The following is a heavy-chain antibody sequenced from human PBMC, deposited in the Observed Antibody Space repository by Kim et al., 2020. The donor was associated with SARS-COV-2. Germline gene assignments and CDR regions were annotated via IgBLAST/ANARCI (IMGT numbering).Heavy chain of an antibody. D-gene: IGHD3-10*01. CDR3: ARDRSYGSGTD. J-gene: IGHJ4*02. Sequence: ANYAQKFQGRVTITADESTSTAYMELSSLRSEDTAVYYCARDRSYGSGTDWGQGTLVTVSS. CDR2: A. V-gene: IGHV1-69*01.